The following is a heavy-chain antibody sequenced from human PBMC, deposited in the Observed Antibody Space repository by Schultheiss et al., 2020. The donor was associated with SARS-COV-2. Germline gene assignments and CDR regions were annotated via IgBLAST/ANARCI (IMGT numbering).Heavy chain of an antibody. Sequence: GGSLRLSCAASGFTFSSYGMHWVRQAPGKGLEWVAVISYDGSNKYYADSVKGRFTISRDNSKNTLYLQMNSLRAEDTAVYYCARETAYCGGDCPAFDIWGQGTMVTVSS. J-gene: IGHJ3*02. CDR2: ISYDGSNK. CDR3: ARETAYCGGDCPAFDI. V-gene: IGHV3-30*19. D-gene: IGHD2-21*02. CDR1: GFTFSSYG.